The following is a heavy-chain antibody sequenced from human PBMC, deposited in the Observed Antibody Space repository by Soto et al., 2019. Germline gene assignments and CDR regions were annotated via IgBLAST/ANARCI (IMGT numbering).Heavy chain of an antibody. J-gene: IGHJ5*02. CDR1: GGSFSGYY. V-gene: IGHV4-34*01. D-gene: IGHD3-10*01. CDR2: INHSGST. CDR3: ARMAPLWFGAGWFDP. Sequence: QVQLQQWGAGLLKPSETLSLTCAVYGGSFSGYYWSWIRQPPGKGLEWIGEINHSGSTNYNPSLKSRVTISVDTSKNQFSLKLSSVTAADTAVYYCARMAPLWFGAGWFDPWGQGTLVTVSS.